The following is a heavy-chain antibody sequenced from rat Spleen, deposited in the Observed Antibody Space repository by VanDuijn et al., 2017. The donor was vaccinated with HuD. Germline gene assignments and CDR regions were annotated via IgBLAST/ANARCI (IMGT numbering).Heavy chain of an antibody. J-gene: IGHJ3*01. Sequence: EVQLVESGGGLVQPGRSLKLSCAASGFTFSNYGMAWIPQAPTKGLEWVASISSGGGGTYYPDSVKGRFTITRDNAKSTLYLQMDSLRSEDTASYYCARHPPTGAYWGQGTLVTVSS. CDR1: GFTFSNYG. CDR3: ARHPPTGAY. CDR2: ISSGGGGT. V-gene: IGHV5S13*01. D-gene: IGHD1-1*01.